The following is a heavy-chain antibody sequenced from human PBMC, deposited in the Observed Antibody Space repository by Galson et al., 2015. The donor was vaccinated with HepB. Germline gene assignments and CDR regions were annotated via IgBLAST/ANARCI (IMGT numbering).Heavy chain of an antibody. CDR3: AKLSKDYFYYYMDV. CDR2: ISGGGGST. CDR1: GFTFSHYA. D-gene: IGHD4-11*01. J-gene: IGHJ6*03. Sequence: SLRLSCAASGFTFSHYAMSWVRQAPGKGLEWVSGISGGGGSTYYADSVKGRFTISRDNSKNTVYLQMNSLRAEDTAVYYCAKLSKDYFYYYMDVWGKGTTVPVSS. V-gene: IGHV3-23*01.